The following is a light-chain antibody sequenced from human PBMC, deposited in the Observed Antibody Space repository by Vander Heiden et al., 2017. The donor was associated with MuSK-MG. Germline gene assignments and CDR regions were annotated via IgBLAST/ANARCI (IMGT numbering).Light chain of an antibody. J-gene: IGKJ2*01. Sequence: DIQMTQSPSSLSASVGDRVTITCRASQSISTYLHWYQQKPGKAPKLLIYGASNLQSGVPSRFSGSGSGTDFTLTISSRQPEDFASYYCQQNDSSPPYTFGQGTKLEI. V-gene: IGKV1-39*01. CDR2: GAS. CDR1: QSISTY. CDR3: QQNDSSPPYT.